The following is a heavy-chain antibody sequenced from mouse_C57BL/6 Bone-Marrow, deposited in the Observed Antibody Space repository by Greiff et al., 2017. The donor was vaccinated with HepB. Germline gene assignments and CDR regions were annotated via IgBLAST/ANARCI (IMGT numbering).Heavy chain of an antibody. D-gene: IGHD6-2*01. CDR2: ISDGGSYT. Sequence: EVQRVESGGGLVKPGGSLKLSCAASGFTFSSYAMSWVRQTPEKRLEWVATISDGGSYTYYPDNVKGRFTISRDNAKNNLYLQMSSLKSEDTAMYYCTRDLWDWYFDVWGTGTTVTVSS. CDR3: TRDLWDWYFDV. V-gene: IGHV5-4*01. CDR1: GFTFSSYA. J-gene: IGHJ1*03.